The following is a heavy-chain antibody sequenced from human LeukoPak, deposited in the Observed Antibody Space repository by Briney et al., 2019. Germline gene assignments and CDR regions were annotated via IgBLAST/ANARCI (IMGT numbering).Heavy chain of an antibody. CDR2: IKEDGSKI. D-gene: IGHD4-11*01. J-gene: IGHJ4*02. CDR3: ARAFNYAFDS. V-gene: IGHV3-7*01. Sequence: GGSLRLSCAASGFKFSVNWMSWVRQAPGMGLQWVAHIKEDGSKICYDDSVKGRFTISRDNARNSLYLHMNSLRVEDTALYYCARAFNYAFDSWGQGTLVTVSS. CDR1: GFKFSVNW.